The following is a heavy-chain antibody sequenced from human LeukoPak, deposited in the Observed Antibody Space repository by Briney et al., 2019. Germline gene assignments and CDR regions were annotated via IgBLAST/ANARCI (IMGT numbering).Heavy chain of an antibody. J-gene: IGHJ3*02. CDR3: ARESDIVVVPAAIYAFDI. Sequence: ASVKVSCKASGYTFTSYDINWVRQATGQGLEWMGWMNPNSGNTGYAQKFQGRVTMTRNTSISTAYMELSSLRSEDTAVYYCARESDIVVVPAAIYAFDIWGQGTMVTVSS. V-gene: IGHV1-8*01. CDR1: GYTFTSYD. CDR2: MNPNSGNT. D-gene: IGHD2-2*01.